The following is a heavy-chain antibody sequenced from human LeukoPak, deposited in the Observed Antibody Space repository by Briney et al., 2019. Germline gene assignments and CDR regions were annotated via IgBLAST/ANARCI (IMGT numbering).Heavy chain of an antibody. CDR1: GXXXXXYX. V-gene: IGHV3-21*01. Sequence: GXXXXXYXXXWVRQAPGKGLEXXSSISSSSSYIYYADSVKGRFTISRDNAKNSLYLQMNSLRAEDTAVYYCARTSSDYYYYYGMDVWGQGTTVTVSS. CDR2: ISSSSSYI. CDR3: ARTSSDYYYYYGMDV. J-gene: IGHJ6*02.